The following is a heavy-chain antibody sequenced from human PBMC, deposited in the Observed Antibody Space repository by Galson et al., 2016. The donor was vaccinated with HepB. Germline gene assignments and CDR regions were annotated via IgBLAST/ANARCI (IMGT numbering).Heavy chain of an antibody. V-gene: IGHV3-30*18. D-gene: IGHD3-10*01. CDR3: AKDSGRHTVSNELSEN. CDR2: TSRDESHK. Sequence: SLRLSCAASGFIFTTYGMHWVRQAPGKGLEWVAVTSRDESHKYYADSVKGRFTISRDNSKNTLYLQMNSLRVEDTAVYYCAKDSGRHTVSNELSENWGQGTLVTVSS. J-gene: IGHJ4*02. CDR1: GFIFTTYG.